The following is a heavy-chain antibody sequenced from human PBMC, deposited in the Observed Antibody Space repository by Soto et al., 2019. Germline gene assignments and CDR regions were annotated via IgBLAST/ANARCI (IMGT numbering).Heavy chain of an antibody. CDR1: GGSFSGYY. D-gene: IGHD6-13*01. J-gene: IGHJ4*02. CDR3: ARGFGYGSNWYEYLYYFDY. Sequence: QVQLQQWGAGLLKPSETLSLTCAVYGGSFSGYYWSWIRQPPGKGLEWIGEINHSGSTNYNPSLKSRVTISVDTSNNKFSLKLSSVTAADTAVYYCARGFGYGSNWYEYLYYFDYWGQGTLVTVSS. V-gene: IGHV4-34*01. CDR2: INHSGST.